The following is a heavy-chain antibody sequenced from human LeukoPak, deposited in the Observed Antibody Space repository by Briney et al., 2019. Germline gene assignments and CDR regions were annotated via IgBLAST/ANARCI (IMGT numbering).Heavy chain of an antibody. Sequence: SETLSLTCAVYVGSFSGYYWSWVRQAPGKGLEWVGEINHGGATNYNPSLKSRGTISVEPSKNQFSLKLTAVTAADTAVYYCARLGDGYNRPPGYCGQGTTVTVSS. V-gene: IGHV4-34*01. D-gene: IGHD5-24*01. CDR1: VGSFSGYY. CDR3: ARLGDGYNRPPGY. CDR2: INHGGAT. J-gene: IGHJ4*02.